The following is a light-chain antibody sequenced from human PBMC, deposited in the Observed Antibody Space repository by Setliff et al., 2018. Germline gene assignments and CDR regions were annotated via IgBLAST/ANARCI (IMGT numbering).Light chain of an antibody. Sequence: QSVLAQPASVSGSPVQSITISCTGTSSDVGGYNYVSWYQQHPGKAPKLMIYGVSSRPSGVSNRFSGSKSDSTASLTISGLQAEDEADYYCSSYAGSNNYVFGTGTKVTVL. CDR1: SSDVGGYNY. V-gene: IGLV2-14*01. CDR3: SSYAGSNNYV. CDR2: GVS. J-gene: IGLJ1*01.